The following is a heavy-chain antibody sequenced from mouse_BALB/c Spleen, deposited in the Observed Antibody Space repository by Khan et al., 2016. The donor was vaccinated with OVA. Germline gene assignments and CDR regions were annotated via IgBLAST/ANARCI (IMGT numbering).Heavy chain of an antibody. Sequence: QVQLQQPGAELVRPGASVKLSCEASGYTFTSYWMNWVKQSPEQGLEWFGRIDPYDSETHYNQNFKDKAILTVDKSSSTAYMQLSSLTSEDSAVYYCARNPFAYWGQGTLVTVSA. V-gene: IGHV1-52*01. CDR2: IDPYDSET. CDR3: ARNPFAY. CDR1: GYTFTSYW. J-gene: IGHJ3*01.